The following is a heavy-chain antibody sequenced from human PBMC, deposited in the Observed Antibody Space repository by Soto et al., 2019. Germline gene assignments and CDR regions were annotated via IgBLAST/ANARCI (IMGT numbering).Heavy chain of an antibody. Sequence: GGSLRLSCAASGFTFDDYAMHWVRQAPGKGLEWVSGISWNSGSIGYADSVKGRFTISRDNAKNSLYLQMNSLRAEDTALYYCAKGYYGSGSYLVDYLGQGTLVTVSS. J-gene: IGHJ4*02. CDR2: ISWNSGSI. CDR1: GFTFDDYA. CDR3: AKGYYGSGSYLVDY. V-gene: IGHV3-9*01. D-gene: IGHD3-10*01.